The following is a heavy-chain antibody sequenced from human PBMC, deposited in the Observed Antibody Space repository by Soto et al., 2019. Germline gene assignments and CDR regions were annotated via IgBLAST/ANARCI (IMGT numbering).Heavy chain of an antibody. V-gene: IGHV3-33*08. CDR1: GFIFSNNG. D-gene: IGHD3-3*01. CDR3: ARFGVVTEAFDY. Sequence: GGSLRLSCVGSGFIFSNNGMHWVRQTPGKGLEWVAFMSYDGSDTFYADSVKGRFTISRDNSKNSLYLQMNSLKTEDTAVYYCARFGVVTEAFDYWGQGTLVTVSS. CDR2: MSYDGSDT. J-gene: IGHJ4*02.